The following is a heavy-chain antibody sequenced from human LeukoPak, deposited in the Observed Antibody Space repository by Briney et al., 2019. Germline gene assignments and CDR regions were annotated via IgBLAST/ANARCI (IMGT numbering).Heavy chain of an antibody. V-gene: IGHV4-59*01. CDR3: ARRPHMFDP. CDR1: GGSISSYY. J-gene: IGHJ5*02. Sequence: SETLSLTCTVSGGSISSYYWSWIRQPPGKGLEWIGYIYYSGSTNYNPSLKSRVTISVDTSKNQFSLKLSSVTAADTAVYYRARRPHMFDPWGQGTLVTVSS. CDR2: IYYSGST. D-gene: IGHD2-21*01.